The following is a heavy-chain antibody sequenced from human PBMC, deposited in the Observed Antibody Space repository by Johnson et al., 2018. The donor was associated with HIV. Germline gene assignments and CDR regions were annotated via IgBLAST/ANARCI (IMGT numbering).Heavy chain of an antibody. Sequence: VQLVESGGGLVQPGRSLRLSCAASGFTFDDYAMHWVRQAPGKGLEWVSGISWNSGSIGYADSVKGRFTISRDNSKNTVYLQMNSLRDEDTSVYYCTVWRWGWSGQEPFDVWGPGTMVTVSS. J-gene: IGHJ3*01. V-gene: IGHV3-9*01. D-gene: IGHD3-3*01. CDR3: TVWRWGWSGQEPFDV. CDR1: GFTFDDYA. CDR2: ISWNSGSI.